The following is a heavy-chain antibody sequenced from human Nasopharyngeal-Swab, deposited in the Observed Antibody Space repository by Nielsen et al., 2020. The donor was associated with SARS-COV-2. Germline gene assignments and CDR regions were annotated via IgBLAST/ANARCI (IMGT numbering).Heavy chain of an antibody. D-gene: IGHD1-20*01. J-gene: IGHJ4*02. CDR2: INPDSGGT. V-gene: IGHV1-2*06. CDR1: GYTFTGDY. Sequence: ASVKVSCKSSGYTFTGDYIHWLRQAPGQGLQWMGRINPDSGGTNSAQQFQGRVTMTRDTFISTVYMALSRLRSDDTAVYYCARGGNNWNDYWGQGTLVTVSS. CDR3: ARGGNNWNDY.